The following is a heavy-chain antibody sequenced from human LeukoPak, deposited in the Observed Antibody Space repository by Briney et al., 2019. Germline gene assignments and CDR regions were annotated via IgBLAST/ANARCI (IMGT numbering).Heavy chain of an antibody. CDR2: IIPIFGTA. CDR3: ARVSVGATRPFDY. Sequence: PGLSEGLLHGFWRHLSSYAISWVRQAPGQGLEWMGGIIPIFGTANYAQKFQGRVTITADESTSTAYMELSSLRSEDTAVYYCARVSVGATRPFDYWGQGTLVTVSS. J-gene: IGHJ4*02. CDR1: RHLSSYA. V-gene: IGHV1-69*13. D-gene: IGHD1-26*01.